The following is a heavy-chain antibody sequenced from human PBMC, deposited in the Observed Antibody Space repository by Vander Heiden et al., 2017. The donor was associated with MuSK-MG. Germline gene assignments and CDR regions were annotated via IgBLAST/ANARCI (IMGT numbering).Heavy chain of an antibody. V-gene: IGHV3-9*01. CDR3: AKWSTYYDSSGYYNYFDY. CDR2: ISWNSGSI. Sequence: EVQLVEYGGGLVQPGRSLRLSCAASGFTFDDYAMHWVRQAPGKGLEWVSGISWNSGSIGYADSVKGRFTISRDNAKNSLYLQMNSLRAEDTALYYCAKWSTYYDSSGYYNYFDYWGQGTLVTVSS. J-gene: IGHJ4*02. CDR1: GFTFDDYA. D-gene: IGHD3-22*01.